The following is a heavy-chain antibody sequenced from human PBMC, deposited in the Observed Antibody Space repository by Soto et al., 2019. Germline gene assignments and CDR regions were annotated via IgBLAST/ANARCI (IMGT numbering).Heavy chain of an antibody. CDR3: AKGDITGNSYFGY. V-gene: IGHV3-43D*04. CDR1: GLTFDYYG. CDR2: INWNGGTT. J-gene: IGHJ4*02. Sequence: PGGSLRLSCVASGLTFDYYGMHWIRYAPGKGLEWVSVINWNGGTTYYADSVKGRFTISRDNSKNSLFLQMNSLRPEDTGLYYCAKGDITGNSYFGYWGQGTLVTVSS. D-gene: IGHD1-20*01.